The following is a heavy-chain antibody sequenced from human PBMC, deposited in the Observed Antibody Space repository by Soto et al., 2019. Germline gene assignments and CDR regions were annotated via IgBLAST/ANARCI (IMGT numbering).Heavy chain of an antibody. V-gene: IGHV6-1*01. CDR3: ARDSGSYPTNYYYYGMDV. CDR2: TYYRSNWYN. CDR1: GYSVSSNSAA. D-gene: IGHD1-26*01. Sequence: SQTLSLTFAISGYSVSSNSAALNWISQSPSRGLECLGRTYYRSNWYNDYAVSVKSRITINPDTSKNQFSLQLNSVTPEDTAVYYCARDSGSYPTNYYYYGMDVWGQGTTVTVSS. J-gene: IGHJ6*02.